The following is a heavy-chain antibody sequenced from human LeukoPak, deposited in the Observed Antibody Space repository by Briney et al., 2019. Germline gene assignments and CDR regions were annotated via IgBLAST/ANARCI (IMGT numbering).Heavy chain of an antibody. V-gene: IGHV4-39*07. CDR1: GGSISSSGYY. Sequence: SETLSLTCTVSGGSISSSGYYWGWIRQPPGKGLEWIGSIYYSGSTYYNPSLKSRLTISVDTSKNQFSLKVNSVTAADTAVYYCARVRYYYDSGGYYYFDYWGQGTLVTVSS. CDR2: IYYSGST. D-gene: IGHD3-22*01. J-gene: IGHJ4*02. CDR3: ARVRYYYDSGGYYYFDY.